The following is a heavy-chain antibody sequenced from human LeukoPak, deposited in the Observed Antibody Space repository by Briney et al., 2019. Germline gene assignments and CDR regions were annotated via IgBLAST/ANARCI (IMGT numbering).Heavy chain of an antibody. CDR2: IYYSGST. D-gene: IGHD1-26*01. J-gene: IGHJ4*02. Sequence: SETLSLTCTVSGGSISSYYWSWIRQPPRKGLEWIGYIYYSGSTNYNPSLKSRVTISVDTSKDQFSLKLSSVTAADTAAYYCARGMRSYSFDYWGQGTLVTVSS. CDR1: GGSISSYY. V-gene: IGHV4-59*01. CDR3: ARGMRSYSFDY.